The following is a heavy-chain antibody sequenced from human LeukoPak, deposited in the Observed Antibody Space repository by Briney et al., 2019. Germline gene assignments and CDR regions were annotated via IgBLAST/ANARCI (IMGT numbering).Heavy chain of an antibody. CDR3: AREYRIVPAALDAFDI. D-gene: IGHD2-2*01. Sequence: GGSLRLSCAASGFTFSSYSMNWVRQAPGKGLKWVSYISSSSSTIYYADSVKGRFTISRDNSKNTLYLQMNSLRAEDTAVYYCAREYRIVPAALDAFDIWGQGTMVTVSS. V-gene: IGHV3-48*01. J-gene: IGHJ3*02. CDR2: ISSSSSTI. CDR1: GFTFSSYS.